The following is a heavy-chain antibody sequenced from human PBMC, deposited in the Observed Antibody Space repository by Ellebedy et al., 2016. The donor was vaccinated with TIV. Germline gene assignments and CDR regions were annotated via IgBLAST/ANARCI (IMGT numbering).Heavy chain of an antibody. Sequence: GESLKISXAASGFTFSDYYMSWIRQAPGKGLEWVSYISSSSSYTNYADSVKGRFTISRDNAKNSLYLQMNSLRAEDTAVYYCARLRGYSYGYADYWGQGTLVTVPS. D-gene: IGHD5-18*01. CDR2: ISSSSSYT. CDR3: ARLRGYSYGYADY. J-gene: IGHJ4*02. CDR1: GFTFSDYY. V-gene: IGHV3-11*03.